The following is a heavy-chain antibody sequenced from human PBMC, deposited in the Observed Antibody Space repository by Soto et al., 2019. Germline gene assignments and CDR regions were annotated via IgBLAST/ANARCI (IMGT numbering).Heavy chain of an antibody. J-gene: IGHJ5*02. D-gene: IGHD2-15*01. CDR3: ARVYCSGCSCYSIDP. CDR1: GYTFTSYY. V-gene: IGHV1-46*03. CDR2: INPSSST. Sequence: VQLVQSGAEVKKPGASVKVSCKASGYTFTSYYMHWVRQAPGQGLEWMGIINPSSSTTYAQKFHSNVTMTMDTSTSTVCLELSSLRSEDTAVYYCARVYCSGCSCYSIDPWGQGTLVTVSS.